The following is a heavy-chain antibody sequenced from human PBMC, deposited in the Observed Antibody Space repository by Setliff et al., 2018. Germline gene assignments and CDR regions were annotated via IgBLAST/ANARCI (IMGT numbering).Heavy chain of an antibody. CDR3: ARGPSFWSGGYMDV. J-gene: IGHJ6*03. CDR2: INAGNGNT. V-gene: IGHV1-8*02. Sequence: GASVKVSCKASGGTFINYAISWVRQAPGQGLEWMGWINAGNGNTKYSQKFQGRVTMTRNTSISTAYMDLSSLRFEDAAVYYCARGPSFWSGGYMDVWGKGTTVTVSS. D-gene: IGHD3-3*01. CDR1: GGTFINYA.